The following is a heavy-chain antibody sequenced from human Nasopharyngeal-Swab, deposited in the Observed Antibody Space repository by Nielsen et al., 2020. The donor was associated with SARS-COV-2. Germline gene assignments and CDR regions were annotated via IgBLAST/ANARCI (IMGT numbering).Heavy chain of an antibody. V-gene: IGHV3-23*01. CDR2: ITGNGDTT. J-gene: IGHJ6*03. CDR1: GFTFSSYA. Sequence: GGSLRLSCAASGFTFSSYAMSWVRQAPGKGLEWVSTITGNGDTTYYADSVKGRFTISRDNSENTVYLQMNSLKSEDTAVYFCARVGRSGHSEYYYYMDVWGKGTTVTVSS. CDR3: ARVGRSGHSEYYYYMDV. D-gene: IGHD3-3*01.